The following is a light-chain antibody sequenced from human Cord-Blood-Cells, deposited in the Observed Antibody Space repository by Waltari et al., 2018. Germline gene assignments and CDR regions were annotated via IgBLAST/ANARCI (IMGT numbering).Light chain of an antibody. CDR3: QQYYSTPFT. CDR2: WAS. CDR1: QSVLYSSNNKNY. V-gene: IGKV4-1*01. Sequence: IRMTQAPGPLACALGQRATINFKARQSVLYSSNNKNYLTWYQQKPGQPPKLLIYWASTRESGVPDRFSGSGSGTDFTLTISSLQAEDVAVYYCQQYYSTPFTFGGGTKVEIK. J-gene: IGKJ4*01.